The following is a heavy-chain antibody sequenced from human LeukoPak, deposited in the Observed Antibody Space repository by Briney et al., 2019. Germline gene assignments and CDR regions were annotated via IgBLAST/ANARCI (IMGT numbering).Heavy chain of an antibody. Sequence: GRSLRLSCVASGFTFNSFAMHWVRQAPGKGLEWVAVISYDGGKRYYADSGKGRFTISRDNSKNATYLEMNSMRVEDTAIYYCTRDHYPGIARGGACNFWGQGTMVTVSS. V-gene: IGHV3-30-3*01. CDR2: ISYDGGKR. J-gene: IGHJ3*01. CDR3: TRDHYPGIARGGACNF. CDR1: GFTFNSFA. D-gene: IGHD2/OR15-2a*01.